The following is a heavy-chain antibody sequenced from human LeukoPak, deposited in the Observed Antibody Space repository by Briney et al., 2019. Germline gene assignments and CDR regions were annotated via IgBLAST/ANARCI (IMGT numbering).Heavy chain of an antibody. CDR3: AKDPAGGTVNWFDP. J-gene: IGHJ5*02. D-gene: IGHD6-13*01. CDR2: ISGSGGTT. Sequence: GGSLRLSCAAPGFTFSSYAMSWVRQAPGKELGWVSGISGSGGTTYYAASVKGRFTISRDNSKNTLYLQMNSLRAEDTAVYYCAKDPAGGTVNWFDPWGQGTLVTVSS. CDR1: GFTFSSYA. V-gene: IGHV3-23*01.